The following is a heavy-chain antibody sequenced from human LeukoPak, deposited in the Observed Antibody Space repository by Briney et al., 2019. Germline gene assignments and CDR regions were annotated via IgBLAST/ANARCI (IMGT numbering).Heavy chain of an antibody. CDR1: GFTFDDYA. V-gene: IGHV3-9*01. Sequence: GGSLRLSCAASGFTFDDYAMHWVRHAPGKGLEWVSGISWNSGSIGYADSVKGRFTISRDNAKNSLYLQMNSLRAEDTALYYCAKGAVAGLFDYWGQGTLVTVSS. CDR2: ISWNSGSI. D-gene: IGHD6-19*01. CDR3: AKGAVAGLFDY. J-gene: IGHJ4*02.